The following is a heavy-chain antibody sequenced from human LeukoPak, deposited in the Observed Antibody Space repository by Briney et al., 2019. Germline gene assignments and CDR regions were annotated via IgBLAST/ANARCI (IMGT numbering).Heavy chain of an antibody. CDR1: GFTFSSYS. J-gene: IGHJ4*02. CDR2: ISSSSSTI. CDR3: ARDNNQGYCSGGSCYSEVYFDY. D-gene: IGHD2-15*01. Sequence: PGGSLRLSCAASGFTFSSYSMNWVRQAPGKGLEWVSYISSSSSTIYYADSVKGRFTISRDNAKNSLYLQMNSLRAEDTAVYYCARDNNQGYCSGGSCYSEVYFDYWGQGTLVTVSS. V-gene: IGHV3-48*01.